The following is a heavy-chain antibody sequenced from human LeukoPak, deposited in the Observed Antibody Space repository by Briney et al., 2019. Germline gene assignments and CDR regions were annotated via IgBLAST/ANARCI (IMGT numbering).Heavy chain of an antibody. D-gene: IGHD3-9*01. CDR3: AKDMRFDWTPYYFDY. J-gene: IGHJ4*02. Sequence: GGSLRLSCAASGFTFSSYAMSWVRQAPGKGLEWVSGISGSGGSTYYAASVKGRFTISRDNSKNTLYLQMNSLRAEDTAVYYCAKDMRFDWTPYYFDYWGQGTLVTVSS. V-gene: IGHV3-23*01. CDR2: ISGSGGST. CDR1: GFTFSSYA.